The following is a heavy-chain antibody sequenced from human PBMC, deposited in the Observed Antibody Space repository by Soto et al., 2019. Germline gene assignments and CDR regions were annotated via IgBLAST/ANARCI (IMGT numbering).Heavy chain of an antibody. CDR3: AREVDDYIWGSYRLTDY. J-gene: IGHJ4*02. CDR2: ISSSGSTI. D-gene: IGHD3-16*02. CDR1: GFTFIDYY. Sequence: QVQLVESGGGLVKPGGSLRLSCAASGFTFIDYYMSWIGQAPGKGREGVSYISSSGSTIYYADSVKGRFTISRDNAKNSLYLQMNSLRAEDTAVYYCAREVDDYIWGSYRLTDYWGQGTLVTVSS. V-gene: IGHV3-11*01.